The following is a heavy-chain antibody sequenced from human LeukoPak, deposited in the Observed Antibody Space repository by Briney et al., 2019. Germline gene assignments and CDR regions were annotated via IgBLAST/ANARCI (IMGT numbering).Heavy chain of an antibody. V-gene: IGHV3-30-3*01. D-gene: IGHD2-15*01. CDR3: VRDGMGAIVYDY. CDR2: ISYDGSNK. Sequence: GGSLRLSCAASGFTFSSYAMHWVRQAPGKGLEWVAVISYDGSNKYYADSVKGRFTISRDNSKNTLYLQMNSLRAEDTAVYYCVRDGMGAIVYDYWGQGTLVTVSS. CDR1: GFTFSSYA. J-gene: IGHJ4*02.